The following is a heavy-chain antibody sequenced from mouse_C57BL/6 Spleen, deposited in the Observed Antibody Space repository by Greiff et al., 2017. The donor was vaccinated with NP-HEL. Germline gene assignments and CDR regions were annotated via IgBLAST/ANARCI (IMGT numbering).Heavy chain of an antibody. CDR3: ARSYYYGSPWYFDV. Sequence: QVQLQQSGAELVRPGTSVKVSCKASGYAFTNYLIEWVKQRPGQGLEWIGVINPGSGGTNYNEKFKGKATLTADKSSSTAYMQLSSLTSEDSAVYFCARSYYYGSPWYFDVWGTGTTVTVSS. V-gene: IGHV1-54*01. CDR1: GYAFTNYL. J-gene: IGHJ1*03. D-gene: IGHD1-1*01. CDR2: INPGSGGT.